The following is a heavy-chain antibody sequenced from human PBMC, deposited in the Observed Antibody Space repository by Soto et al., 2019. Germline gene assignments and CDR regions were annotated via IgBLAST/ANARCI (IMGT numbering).Heavy chain of an antibody. J-gene: IGHJ6*02. CDR3: ARGLGPLYGMDV. V-gene: IGHV3-72*01. Sequence: GSLRLSCAASGFTFSDHYMDWVRQAPGKGLEWVGRTRNKANSYTTEYAASVKGRFTISRDDSKNSLYLQMNSLKTEDTAVYYCARGLGPLYGMDVWGQGTTVTVSS. CDR2: TRNKANSYTT. CDR1: GFTFSDHY.